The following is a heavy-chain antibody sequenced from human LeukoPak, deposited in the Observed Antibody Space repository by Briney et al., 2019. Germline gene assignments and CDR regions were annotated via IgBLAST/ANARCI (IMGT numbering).Heavy chain of an antibody. CDR3: ARDLDRRKVGGVKY. Sequence: PGRSLRLSCAASGFTLSSYAMHWVRQAPGKGLEWVAVISYDGSNKYYADSVKGRFTISRDNSKNTLYLQMNSLRAEDTAVYYCARDLDRRKVGGVKYWGQGTLVTVSS. CDR2: ISYDGSNK. V-gene: IGHV3-30-3*01. CDR1: GFTLSSYA. J-gene: IGHJ4*02. D-gene: IGHD3-3*01.